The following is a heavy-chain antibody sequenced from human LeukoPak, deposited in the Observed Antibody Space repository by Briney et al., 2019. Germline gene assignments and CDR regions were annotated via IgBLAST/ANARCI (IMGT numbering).Heavy chain of an antibody. V-gene: IGHV4-4*07. Sequence: SEALSLTCTVSGGSFSSYYWSWIRQPAGKGLECIGRIYISGSTSYNPSLKSRVTMSVDTSKNQFSLRLSSVTAADTAVYYCATANRYSLYMDVWGKGTTVTVSS. CDR2: IYISGST. D-gene: IGHD1-14*01. CDR3: ATANRYSLYMDV. J-gene: IGHJ6*03. CDR1: GGSFSSYY.